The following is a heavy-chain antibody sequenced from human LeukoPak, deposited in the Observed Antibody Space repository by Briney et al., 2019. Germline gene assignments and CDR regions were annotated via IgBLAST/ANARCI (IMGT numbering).Heavy chain of an antibody. D-gene: IGHD3-9*01. CDR3: ARTLRYFDWPRFDY. CDR1: GYTFTSYG. V-gene: IGHV1-18*01. Sequence: GASVKVSCKASGYTFTSYGISWVRQAPGQGLEWMGWISAYNGNTNYAQKLQGRVTMTTDTSTSTAYMELRSLRSDDTAVYYCARTLRYFDWPRFDYWGQGTLVTVSS. J-gene: IGHJ4*02. CDR2: ISAYNGNT.